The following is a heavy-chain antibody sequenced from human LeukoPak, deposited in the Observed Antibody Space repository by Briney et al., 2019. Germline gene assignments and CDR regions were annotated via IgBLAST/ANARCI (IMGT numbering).Heavy chain of an antibody. J-gene: IGHJ4*02. Sequence: GGSLRLSCAASGFIFSDYWMSWVRQAPGKGLEWVANIKQDGSEKYYVDSVKGRFTISRDNAKNSLYLQMNSLRAEDTSVYYCASHSSGYLGWGQGTLVTVSS. D-gene: IGHD3-22*01. CDR2: IKQDGSEK. CDR3: ASHSSGYLG. V-gene: IGHV3-7*01. CDR1: GFIFSDYW.